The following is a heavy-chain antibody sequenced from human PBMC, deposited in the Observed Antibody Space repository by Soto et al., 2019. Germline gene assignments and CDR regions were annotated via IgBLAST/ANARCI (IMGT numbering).Heavy chain of an antibody. CDR3: ARDFDY. CDR1: GFTFSSYD. J-gene: IGHJ4*02. CDR2: ISYDGSNK. V-gene: IGHV3-30-3*01. Sequence: QVQLVESGGGVVQPGRSLRLSCAASGFTFSSYDMHWVRQAPGKGLEWVAVISYDGSNKYYADSVKGRLTISRDNSKNTLYLQMNSLRAEDTAVYYCARDFDYWGQGTLVTVSS.